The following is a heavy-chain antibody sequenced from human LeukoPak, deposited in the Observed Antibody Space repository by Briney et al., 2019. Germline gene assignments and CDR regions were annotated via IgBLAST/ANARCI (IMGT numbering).Heavy chain of an antibody. CDR3: ARASPPPERLIWVHYYESYYYMDV. CDR1: GYTFTSYD. D-gene: IGHD3-22*01. J-gene: IGHJ6*03. Sequence: GASVKVSCKASGYTFTSYDINWVRQATGQGLEWMGWINPNSGGTNYAQKFQGRVTMTRDTSISTAYMELSRLRSDDTAVYYCARASPPPERLIWVHYYESYYYMDVWGKGTTVTVSS. V-gene: IGHV1-2*02. CDR2: INPNSGGT.